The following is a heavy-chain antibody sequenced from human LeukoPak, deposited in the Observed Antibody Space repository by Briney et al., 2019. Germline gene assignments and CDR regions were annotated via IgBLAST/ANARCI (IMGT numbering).Heavy chain of an antibody. Sequence: PGGSLRLSCVASGFAVGSNYMSWVRQAPGKGLEWVSLIYSGGAIRYADSVKGRFTISRDSSKNTLFLQMNDLTVKDTARYYCARRPGNWGQGILVTVSS. V-gene: IGHV3-53*01. D-gene: IGHD1-14*01. CDR1: GFAVGSNY. CDR3: ARRPGN. J-gene: IGHJ4*02. CDR2: IYSGGAI.